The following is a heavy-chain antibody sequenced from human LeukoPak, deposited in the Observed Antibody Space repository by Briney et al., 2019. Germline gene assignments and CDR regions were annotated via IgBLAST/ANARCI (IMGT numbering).Heavy chain of an antibody. D-gene: IGHD3-22*01. CDR3: ARIFYYDSSGYYTNHLDY. CDR2: ISSSSSYI. V-gene: IGHV3-21*01. J-gene: IGHJ4*02. CDR1: GFTFSSYS. Sequence: PGGSLRLSCAASGFTFSSYSMNWVRQAPGKRLEWVSSISSSSSYIYYADSVKGRFTISRDNAKNSLYLQMNSLRAEDTAVYYCARIFYYDSSGYYTNHLDYWGQGTLVTVSS.